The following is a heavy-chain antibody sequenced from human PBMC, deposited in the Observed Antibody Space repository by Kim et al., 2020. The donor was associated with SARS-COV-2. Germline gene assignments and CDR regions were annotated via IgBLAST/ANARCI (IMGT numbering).Heavy chain of an antibody. CDR1: GGSISSYY. V-gene: IGHV4-59*01. D-gene: IGHD3-10*01. J-gene: IGHJ5*02. CDR3: ARGPIFFSGSNANWFDP. Sequence: SETLSLTCTVSGGSISSYYWSWIRQPPGKALEWIGYIYSTGITNYNPSLESRVTISVDTSQTQFSLKLSSVTAADTAVYYCARGPIFFSGSNANWFDPWGQRTPVTVSS. CDR2: IYSTGIT.